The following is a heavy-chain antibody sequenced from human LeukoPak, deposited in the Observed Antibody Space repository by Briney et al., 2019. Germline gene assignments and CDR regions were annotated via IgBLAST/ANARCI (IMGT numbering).Heavy chain of an antibody. CDR2: INHSGST. D-gene: IGHD5-18*01. CDR3: ARATWIQLWWSTLRTVAFDI. J-gene: IGHJ3*02. Sequence: SETLSLTCAVYGGSFSGYYWSWIRQPPGKGLEWIGEINHSGSTNYNPSLKSRVTISVDTSKNQFSLKLSSVTAADTAVYYCARATWIQLWWSTLRTVAFDIWGQGTMVTVSS. V-gene: IGHV4-34*01. CDR1: GGSFSGYY.